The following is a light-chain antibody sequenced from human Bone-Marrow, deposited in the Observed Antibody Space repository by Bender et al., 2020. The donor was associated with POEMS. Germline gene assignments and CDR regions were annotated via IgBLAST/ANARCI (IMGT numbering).Light chain of an antibody. CDR1: NIDVGGYDY. J-gene: IGLJ1*01. V-gene: IGLV2-8*01. Sequence: QSALTQPPSASGSPGQSVTISCTGTNIDVGGYDYVSWYQQHPGKAPKLLIYEVTKRPSGVPDRFSGSKSGNTASLTVSGLLAEDEADYHCCSYAGKYTYVFGTGTKVTVL. CDR2: EVT. CDR3: CSYAGKYTYV.